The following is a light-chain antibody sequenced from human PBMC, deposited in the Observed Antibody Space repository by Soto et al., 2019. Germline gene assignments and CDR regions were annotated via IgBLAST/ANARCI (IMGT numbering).Light chain of an antibody. Sequence: EIVMTQSPATLSVSPGERATLSCRASQSVSSNLAWYQQKPGQAPRLLIYGASTRATGIPARFSGSGSGTEFTLTISSLRSGDFAVYYCQQYNNWPYTFGQGTKLEIK. CDR2: GAS. V-gene: IGKV3-15*01. CDR3: QQYNNWPYT. CDR1: QSVSSN. J-gene: IGKJ2*01.